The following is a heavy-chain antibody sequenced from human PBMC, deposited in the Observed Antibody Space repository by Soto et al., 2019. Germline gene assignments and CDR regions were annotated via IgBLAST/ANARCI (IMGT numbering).Heavy chain of an antibody. CDR1: GDSLTSTDYY. J-gene: IGHJ5*02. Sequence: SETLSLTCTAPGDSLTSTDYYWGWIRQPPGKGLEWVASIYYSGSTYHNPSLKSRVTISVDTSKNQFSLKVTSVTAADTAVYYCARHWRTGYSTVFGVVMGWFDPWGQGTLVTVSS. D-gene: IGHD3-3*01. V-gene: IGHV4-39*01. CDR3: ARHWRTGYSTVFGVVMGWFDP. CDR2: IYYSGST.